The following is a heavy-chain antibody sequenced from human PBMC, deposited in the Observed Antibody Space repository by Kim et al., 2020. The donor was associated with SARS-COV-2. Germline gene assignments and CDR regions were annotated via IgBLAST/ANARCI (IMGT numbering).Heavy chain of an antibody. CDR1: GGSISSSGHY. CDR2: IYYVGST. CDR3: ARQTDGSTYFPDYFDH. V-gene: IGHV4-39*01. Sequence: SETLSLTCSVSGGSISSSGHYWDWIRQTPGEGLEWIGSIYYVGSTYYNPSLKSRATISVDTSKNQFSLRLASVTAADTAIYYCARQTDGSTYFPDYFDH. J-gene: IGHJ4*01. D-gene: IGHD6-13*01.